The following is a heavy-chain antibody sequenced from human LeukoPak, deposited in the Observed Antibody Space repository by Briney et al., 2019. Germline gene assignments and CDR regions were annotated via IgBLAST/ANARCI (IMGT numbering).Heavy chain of an antibody. CDR1: GYTFTSYD. Sequence: WASVKVSCKASGYTFTSYDINWVRQATGQGLECMGWMNPNSGNTGYAQKFQGRVTITRNTSISTAYMELSSLRSEDTAVYYCARGFRLTKNAKVVPAAIFHARNWFDPWGQGTLVTVSS. CDR2: MNPNSGNT. CDR3: ARGFRLTKNAKVVPAAIFHARNWFDP. D-gene: IGHD2-2*02. J-gene: IGHJ5*02. V-gene: IGHV1-8*03.